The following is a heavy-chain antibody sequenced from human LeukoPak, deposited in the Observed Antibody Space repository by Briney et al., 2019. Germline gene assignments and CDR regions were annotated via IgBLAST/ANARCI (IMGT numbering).Heavy chain of an antibody. J-gene: IGHJ5*02. CDR3: ARVPGAMRFLRT. D-gene: IGHD2-2*01. V-gene: IGHV4-61*02. Sequence: SQTLSLTCNVSGDSITSGSYYWSWIRQPAGTGLKGIGRIYTGETTNYNNSLKSRATTSVATSNNQFPLKLSSVTAADTAVYYCARVPGAMRFLRTWGQGTLVTVSS. CDR2: IYTGETT. CDR1: GDSITSGSYY.